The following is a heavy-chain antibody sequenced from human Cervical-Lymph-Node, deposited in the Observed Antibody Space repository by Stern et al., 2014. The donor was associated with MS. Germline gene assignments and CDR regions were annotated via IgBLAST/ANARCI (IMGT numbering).Heavy chain of an antibody. CDR3: ARIRGTARLIDY. J-gene: IGHJ4*02. V-gene: IGHV2-70*01. CDR1: GFSLSTGGMC. CDR2: IDWDGDK. D-gene: IGHD1/OR15-1a*01. Sequence: QITLKESGPALVKTTQTLTLTCTFSGFSLSTGGMCVTWIRQPPGKALEWLGLIDWDGDKYYRTPLRTRLTISKDTFKNQVVLTMTNMDPVDTATYYCARIRGTARLIDYWGQGTLVTVSS.